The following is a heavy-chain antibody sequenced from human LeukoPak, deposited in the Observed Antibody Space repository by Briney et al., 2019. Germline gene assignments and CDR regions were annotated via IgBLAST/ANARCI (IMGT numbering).Heavy chain of an antibody. V-gene: IGHV1-2*02. CDR2: INPNSGGT. Sequence: ASVKVSCKASGYTFTGYYMHWVRQAPGQGLEWMGWINPNSGGTNYAQKFQGRVTMTRDTSISTAYMELSRLTPDDTAVYYCARASFWESPINWFAPWGQGTLVTVSS. CDR3: ARASFWESPINWFAP. D-gene: IGHD3-16*01. CDR1: GYTFTGYY. J-gene: IGHJ5*02.